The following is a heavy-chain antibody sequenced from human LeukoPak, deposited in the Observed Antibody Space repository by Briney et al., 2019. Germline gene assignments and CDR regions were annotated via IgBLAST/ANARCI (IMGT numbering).Heavy chain of an antibody. CDR3: ARGRRIVGATTSYYYYGMDV. V-gene: IGHV1-18*01. J-gene: IGHJ6*02. CDR1: GYTFTSYG. D-gene: IGHD1-26*01. Sequence: ASVKVSCKASGYTFTSYGISWVRQAPGQGLEWMGWISAYNGNTNYAQKLQGRVTMTTDTSTSTAYMELRSPRSDDTAVYYCARGRRIVGATTSYYYYGMDVWGQGTTVTVSS. CDR2: ISAYNGNT.